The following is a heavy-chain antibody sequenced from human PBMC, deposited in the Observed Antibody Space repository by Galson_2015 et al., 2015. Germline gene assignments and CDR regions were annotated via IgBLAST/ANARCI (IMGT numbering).Heavy chain of an antibody. D-gene: IGHD3-3*01. CDR3: ARDWRASFDY. J-gene: IGHJ4*02. CDR1: GFTFSNPY. Sequence: SLRLSCAASGFTFSNPYMDWVRQAPGKGLEWVGRITNKASSCTAQYAASVKGRFTISRDDSENSLYLQMNSLKTEDTAVYYCARDWRASFDYWGQGTLVTVSS. V-gene: IGHV3-72*01. CDR2: ITNKASSCTA.